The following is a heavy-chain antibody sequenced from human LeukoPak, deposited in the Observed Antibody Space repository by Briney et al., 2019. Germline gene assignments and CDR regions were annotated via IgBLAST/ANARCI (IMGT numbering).Heavy chain of an antibody. CDR2: IYYSGST. CDR1: GGSISSGDYY. CDR3: ARGHSPDYGDYGWFDP. D-gene: IGHD4-17*01. Sequence: SETLSLTCTVSGGSISSGDYYWSWIRQPPGKGLEWIGYIYYSGSTYYHPSLKSRVTISVDTSKNQFSLKQSSVTAADTAVYYCARGHSPDYGDYGWFDPWGQGTLVTVSS. V-gene: IGHV4-30-4*01. J-gene: IGHJ5*02.